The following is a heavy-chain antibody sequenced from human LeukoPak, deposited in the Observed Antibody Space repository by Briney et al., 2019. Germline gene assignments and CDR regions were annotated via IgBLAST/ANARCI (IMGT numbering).Heavy chain of an antibody. CDR3: ARYSSGWYDAFDI. V-gene: IGHV3-21*01. D-gene: IGHD6-19*01. J-gene: IGHJ3*02. Sequence: GGSLRLSCAASGFTFSSYSMNWARQAPGKGLEWVSSISSSSSYIYYADSVKGRFTISRDNAKNSLYLQMNSLRAEDTAVYYCARYSSGWYDAFDIWGQGTMVTVSS. CDR1: GFTFSSYS. CDR2: ISSSSSYI.